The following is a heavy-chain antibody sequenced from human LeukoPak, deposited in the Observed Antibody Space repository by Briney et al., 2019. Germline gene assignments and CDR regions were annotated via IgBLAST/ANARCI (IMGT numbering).Heavy chain of an antibody. V-gene: IGHV3-33*01. CDR3: ARDTATCSGGRCYSYGMDV. CDR1: GFTFSSYG. CDR2: IWYHGSNE. J-gene: IGHJ6*02. D-gene: IGHD2-15*01. Sequence: GGSLRLSCAASGFTFSSYGMHWVRQAPGKGLEWVAGIWYHGSNEYYADSVKGRFTISRDNSKNTLYLQMNSLRAEDTAVYYCARDTATCSGGRCYSYGMDVWGQGTTVTVSS.